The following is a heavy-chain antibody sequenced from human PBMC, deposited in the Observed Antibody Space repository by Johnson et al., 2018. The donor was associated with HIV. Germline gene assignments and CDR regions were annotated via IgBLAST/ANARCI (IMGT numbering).Heavy chain of an antibody. J-gene: IGHJ3*01. CDR1: GFTFSSYA. CDR3: AREKIAAAGLDAFDL. D-gene: IGHD6-13*01. Sequence: VQLVESGGGVVQPGRSLRLSCAASGFTFSSYAMHWVRQAPGKGLEWVAVISYDGSNKYYADSVKGRFTISRDNAKNTLYLQMNSLRAEDTAVYYCAREKIAAAGLDAFDLWGQGTMVTVSS. CDR2: ISYDGSNK. V-gene: IGHV3-30*14.